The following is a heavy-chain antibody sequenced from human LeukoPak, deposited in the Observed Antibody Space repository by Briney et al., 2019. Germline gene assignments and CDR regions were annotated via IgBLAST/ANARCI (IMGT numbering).Heavy chain of an antibody. Sequence: GGSLRLSCAASGFTFSSYAMSWVRQAPGKGLEWVSAISGSGGSTYYADSVKGRFTISRDNSKNTLYLQMNSLRAEDTAVYYCAKDPRRYYDSSGPFDYWGQGTLVTVCS. CDR2: ISGSGGST. CDR1: GFTFSSYA. J-gene: IGHJ4*02. V-gene: IGHV3-23*01. D-gene: IGHD3-22*01. CDR3: AKDPRRYYDSSGPFDY.